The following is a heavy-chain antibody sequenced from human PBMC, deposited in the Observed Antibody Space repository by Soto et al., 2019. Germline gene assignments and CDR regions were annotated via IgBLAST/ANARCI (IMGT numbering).Heavy chain of an antibody. CDR3: ARGPGPSFVGQQLVGGWFDP. CDR1: GGSFSGYY. CDR2: INHSGST. D-gene: IGHD6-13*01. Sequence: QVQLQQWGAGLLKPSETLSLTCAVYGGSFSGYYWSWIRQPPGKGLEWIGEINHSGSTNYNPSLKGRVTISVDTSKNQFSRKLSSVTAADTAVYYCARGPGPSFVGQQLVGGWFDPWGQGTLVTVSS. V-gene: IGHV4-34*01. J-gene: IGHJ5*02.